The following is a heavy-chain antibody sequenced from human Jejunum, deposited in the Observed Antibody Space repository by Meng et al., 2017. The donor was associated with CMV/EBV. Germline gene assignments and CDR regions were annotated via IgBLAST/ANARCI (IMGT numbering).Heavy chain of an antibody. CDR3: ARRLEASEFFDF. CDR2: LYPGASDT. D-gene: IGHD3-10*01. J-gene: IGHJ4*02. Sequence: VSGYNFDTCWICWVRQTPGKGLEWMGVLYPGASDTSYSSSFQGQVTISADKSISTAYLQWSSLKASDTAVYYCARRLEASEFFDFWGQGMLVTVSS. CDR1: GYNFDTCW. V-gene: IGHV5-51*01.